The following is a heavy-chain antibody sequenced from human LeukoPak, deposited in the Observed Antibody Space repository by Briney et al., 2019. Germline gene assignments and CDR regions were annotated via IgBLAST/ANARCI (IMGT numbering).Heavy chain of an antibody. CDR1: GGSISSSSYY. Sequence: SETLSLTCTVSGGSISSSSYYWGWIRQPPGKGLEWIGSIYYSGSTYYNPSLKSRVTISVDTSKNQFSLKLSSVTAADTAVYYCARVLGSVAGYYYYYMDVWGKGTTVTVSS. D-gene: IGHD6-19*01. CDR2: IYYSGST. V-gene: IGHV4-39*07. CDR3: ARVLGSVAGYYYYYMDV. J-gene: IGHJ6*03.